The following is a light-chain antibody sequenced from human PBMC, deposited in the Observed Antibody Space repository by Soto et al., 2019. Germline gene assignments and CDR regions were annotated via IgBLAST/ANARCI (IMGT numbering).Light chain of an antibody. J-gene: IGKJ4*01. CDR3: QQYSTSPLT. Sequence: IELTPSQGTLSLSPWERATLSCSASQSVTNNYLAWYQQKPGQAPRLLIYGASSRDNGIPDRFSGSGSGTDFTLTIGRLEPEDFAVYYCQQYSTSPLTFGGGTKVDIK. CDR2: GAS. V-gene: IGKV3-20*01. CDR1: QSVTNNY.